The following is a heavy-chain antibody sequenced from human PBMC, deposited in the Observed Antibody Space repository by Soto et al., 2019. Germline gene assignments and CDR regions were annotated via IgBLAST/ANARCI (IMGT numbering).Heavy chain of an antibody. CDR2: ISGSGGST. D-gene: IGHD3-22*01. CDR1: GFTFSSYA. Sequence: GGSLRLSCAASGFTFSSYAMSWVRQAPGKGLEWVSAISGSGGSTYYADSVKGRFTISRDNSKNTLYLQMNSLRAEDTAVYYCAKDRRVTMIVVSTNWFDPWGQGTPVTVSS. J-gene: IGHJ5*02. CDR3: AKDRRVTMIVVSTNWFDP. V-gene: IGHV3-23*01.